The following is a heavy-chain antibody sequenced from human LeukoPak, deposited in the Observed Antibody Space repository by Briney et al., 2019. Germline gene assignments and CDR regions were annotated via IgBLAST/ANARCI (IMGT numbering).Heavy chain of an antibody. Sequence: ASVKVSCKASGYTFTDYYMHWVRQAPGQGLEWMGWINPSSGGTDYAQKFQGRVTVTRDTSISTAYMDLSRLRSDDTAVYYCARAGVWDYSDSSGYHNAAFDIWGQGTMVTVSS. D-gene: IGHD3-22*01. CDR2: INPSSGGT. J-gene: IGHJ3*02. CDR3: ARAGVWDYSDSSGYHNAAFDI. CDR1: GYTFTDYY. V-gene: IGHV1-2*02.